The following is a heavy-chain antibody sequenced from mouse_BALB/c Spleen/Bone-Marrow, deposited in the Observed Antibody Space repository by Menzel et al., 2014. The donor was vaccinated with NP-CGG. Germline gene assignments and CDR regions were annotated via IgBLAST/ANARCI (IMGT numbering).Heavy chain of an antibody. V-gene: IGHV5-6*01. CDR1: GFTFSSYG. D-gene: IGHD2-4*01. J-gene: IGHJ2*01. CDR3: ARQTYYDYDGYFDY. CDR2: ISSGGSYT. Sequence: EVMLVESGGDLVKPGGSLKLSCAASGFTFSSYGMSWVRQTPDKRLEWVATISSGGSYTYYPDSVKGRFTISRDNAKNTLYLQMSSLKSEDTAMYYCARQTYYDYDGYFDYRGQGTTLTVSS.